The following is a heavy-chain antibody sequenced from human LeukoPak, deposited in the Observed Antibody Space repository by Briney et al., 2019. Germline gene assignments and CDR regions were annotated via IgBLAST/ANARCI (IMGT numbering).Heavy chain of an antibody. CDR3: ARGPDCSSTSCYVYYYYYMDV. J-gene: IGHJ6*03. CDR2: ISSSGSTI. D-gene: IGHD2-2*01. CDR1: GFTFSSYE. Sequence: GGSLRLSCAASGFTFSSYEMYWVRQAPGKGLEWVSYISSSGSTIYYADSVKGRFTISRDNAKNSLYLQMNSLRAEDTAVYYCARGPDCSSTSCYVYYYYYMDVWGKGTTVTVSS. V-gene: IGHV3-48*03.